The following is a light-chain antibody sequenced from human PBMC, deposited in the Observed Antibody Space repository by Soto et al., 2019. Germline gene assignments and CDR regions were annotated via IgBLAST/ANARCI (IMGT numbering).Light chain of an antibody. V-gene: IGKV3-20*01. CDR2: GAS. J-gene: IGKJ1*01. CDR3: QQYGSSPWT. CDR1: QSVSSSY. Sequence: EIVLTQSPGTLSLSPGERATLSCRASQSVSSSYLAWYQQKPGQAPRHLIYGASSRATGIPDRFSGSGSGTHFTLTISRLEPEDFAVYYCQQYGSSPWTFGQGTKVEIK.